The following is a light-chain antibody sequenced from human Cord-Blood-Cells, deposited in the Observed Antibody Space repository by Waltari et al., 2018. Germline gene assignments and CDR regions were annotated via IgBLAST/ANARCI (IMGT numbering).Light chain of an antibody. CDR1: SSDVGGYNY. J-gene: IGLJ3*02. V-gene: IGLV2-14*03. Sequence: QSALTQPASVSGSPGQSITISCTGPSSDVGGYNYVSWYQQHPGKAPKLMIYDVRNLPSGVSNRFSGSKSGNTASLTISGLQAEDEADYYCSSHTSSSTLVFGGGTKLTVL. CDR2: DVR. CDR3: SSHTSSSTLV.